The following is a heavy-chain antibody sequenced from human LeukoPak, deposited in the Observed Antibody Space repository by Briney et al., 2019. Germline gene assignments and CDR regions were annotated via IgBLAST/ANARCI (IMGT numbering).Heavy chain of an antibody. CDR1: GFRFSNFA. CDR3: AKGAYDYIEMGYFDD. V-gene: IGHV3-23*01. Sequence: GGSLRLSCAASGFRFSNFAMSWVRQAPGKGLEWVSPIIGSSGDIYYADSVKGRFTISRDISKNRLYLQMNSLRAEDTALYYCAKGAYDYIEMGYFDDWGQGTLVTVSS. D-gene: IGHD5-12*01. CDR2: IIGSSGDI. J-gene: IGHJ4*02.